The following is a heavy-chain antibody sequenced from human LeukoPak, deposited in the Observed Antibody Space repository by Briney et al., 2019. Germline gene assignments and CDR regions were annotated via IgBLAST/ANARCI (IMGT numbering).Heavy chain of an antibody. CDR2: VNPKTGNT. D-gene: IGHD3-10*01. J-gene: IGHJ5*02. CDR1: GYTFTSYD. V-gene: IGHV1-8*01. Sequence: ASVKVSCKASGYTFTSYDINWVRQATGQGLEWMGWVNPKTGNTGYAQNFQGRVTMTRDTSISTAYMELSSLRSEDTAVYYCARGLFWFGDLKTHWFDPWGQGTLVTASS. CDR3: ARGLFWFGDLKTHWFDP.